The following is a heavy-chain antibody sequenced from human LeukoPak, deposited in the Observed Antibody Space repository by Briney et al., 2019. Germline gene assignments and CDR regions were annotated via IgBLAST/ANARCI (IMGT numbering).Heavy chain of an antibody. D-gene: IGHD3-3*01. Sequence: SETLSLTCTVSGGSISSYYWSWIRQPAGKGLEWIGRIYTSGSTNYNPSLKSRVTMSVDTSKNQFSLKLSSVTAADTAVYYCARTIFGVVINYYYYYMDVWGKGTTVTVSS. CDR1: GGSISSYY. CDR2: IYTSGST. V-gene: IGHV4-4*07. J-gene: IGHJ6*03. CDR3: ARTIFGVVINYYYYYMDV.